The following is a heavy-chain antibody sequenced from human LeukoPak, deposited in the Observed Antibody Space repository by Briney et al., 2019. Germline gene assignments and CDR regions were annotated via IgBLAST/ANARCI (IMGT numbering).Heavy chain of an antibody. Sequence: TGGSLRLSCAASGFTLSRFSMNWVRQAPGKGLEWVSYISSSSSTTYYADSVKGRFTISRDNAKNSLYLHMNSLRDEDTAVYYCAKDEWQWLAIDHWGQGTLVTVSS. CDR1: GFTLSRFS. CDR2: ISSSSSTT. V-gene: IGHV3-48*02. CDR3: AKDEWQWLAIDH. J-gene: IGHJ4*02. D-gene: IGHD6-19*01.